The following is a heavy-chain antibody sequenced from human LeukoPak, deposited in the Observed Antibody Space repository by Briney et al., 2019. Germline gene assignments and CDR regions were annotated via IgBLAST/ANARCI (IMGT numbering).Heavy chain of an antibody. CDR3: ARGTLEHCSGASCYPLDS. J-gene: IGHJ5*01. V-gene: IGHV3-23*01. CDR2: VTGSGGDT. CDR1: GFTVSSNY. D-gene: IGHD2-15*01. Sequence: GGSLRLSCAASGFTVSSNYMSWVRLAPGKGLECVSVVTGSGGDTYYTGSVNGRFTISRDNFKNTLYLQMNSLRAEDTAVYYCARGTLEHCSGASCYPLDSWGQGTLVTVSS.